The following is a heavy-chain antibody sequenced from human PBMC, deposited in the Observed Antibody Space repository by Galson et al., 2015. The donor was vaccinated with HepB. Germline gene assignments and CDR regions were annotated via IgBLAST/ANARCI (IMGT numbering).Heavy chain of an antibody. V-gene: IGHV5-10-1*01. CDR1: GYSFTSYW. CDR3: ARQGEVGEFIYYFDY. Sequence: QSGAEVKKPGESLRISCKGSGYSFTSYWISWVRQMPGKGLEWMGRIDPSDSYTNYSPSFQGHVTISADKSISTAYLQWSSLKASDTAMYYCARQGEVGEFIYYFDYWGQGTLVTVSS. D-gene: IGHD3-10*01. J-gene: IGHJ4*02. CDR2: IDPSDSYT.